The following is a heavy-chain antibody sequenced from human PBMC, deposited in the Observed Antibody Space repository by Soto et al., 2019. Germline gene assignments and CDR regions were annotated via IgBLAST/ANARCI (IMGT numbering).Heavy chain of an antibody. J-gene: IGHJ3*02. V-gene: IGHV1-2*02. CDR1: GYPVTAYY. D-gene: IGHD3-3*01. Sequence: QLHLVQSGAVVKKPGASVTVSCSASGYPVTAYYMHWVRQAPGRGLEWMGGINPATGAAKYTQTFQGGVTMPRDTSTSTVFMELGGLTSEDTAGFYWARGGGVGVAGSAAFDMWGQGTVVTVSS. CDR2: INPATGAA. CDR3: ARGGGVGVAGSAAFDM.